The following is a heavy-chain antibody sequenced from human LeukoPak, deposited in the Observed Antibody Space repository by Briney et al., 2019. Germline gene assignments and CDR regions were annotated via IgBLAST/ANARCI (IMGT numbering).Heavy chain of an antibody. CDR1: SNTFTNSG. V-gene: IGHV1-18*01. J-gene: IGHJ6*02. Sequence: GASVKVSCKASSNTFTNSGISWVRQAPGQGLEWMGWINGDYGNTNYGQRFQDRVTMTTDTSAGTAYMELRSLRGDDTAVYYCALTRSYNYGMDVWGQGTTATVSS. CDR2: INGDYGNT. CDR3: ALTRSYNYGMDV. D-gene: IGHD3-10*01.